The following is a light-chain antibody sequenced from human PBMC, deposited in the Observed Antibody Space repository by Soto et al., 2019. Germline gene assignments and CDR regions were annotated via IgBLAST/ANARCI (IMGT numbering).Light chain of an antibody. J-gene: IGLJ1*01. Sequence: QSALTQPASVSGSPGQSITISCTGTSSDVCGYNYVSWYQQHPGKAPKLIIYDVSNRPSGVSNRFSGSKSGNTASLTISGLQAEDEADYYCSSSTTRSTHVFGTGTKVTAL. CDR1: SSDVCGYNY. V-gene: IGLV2-14*01. CDR3: SSSTTRSTHV. CDR2: DVS.